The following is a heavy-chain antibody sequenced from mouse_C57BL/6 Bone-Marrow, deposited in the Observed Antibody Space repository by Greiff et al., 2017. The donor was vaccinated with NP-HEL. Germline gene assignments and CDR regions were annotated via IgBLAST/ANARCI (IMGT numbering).Heavy chain of an antibody. J-gene: IGHJ3*01. Sequence: QVQLQQSGAELARPGASVKMSCKASGYTFTSYTMHWVKQRPGQGLEWIGYINPSSGYTKYNQKFKDKATLTADKSSSTAYMQLSSLASEDSAIYYCARWGDGSPFAYWGQGTLVTVSA. CDR3: ARWGDGSPFAY. V-gene: IGHV1-4*01. CDR1: GYTFTSYT. CDR2: INPSSGYT. D-gene: IGHD2-3*01.